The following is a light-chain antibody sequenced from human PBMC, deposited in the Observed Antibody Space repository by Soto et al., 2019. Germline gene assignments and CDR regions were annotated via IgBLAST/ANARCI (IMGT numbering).Light chain of an antibody. CDR3: QQSYSTPLT. Sequence: DIQMTQPPSSLSASVGDRVTITCRASQSISSYLNWYQQKPGKAPKLLIYAASSLQSGVPSRFSGSGSGTDFTLTISSLQPEDFATYYCQQSYSTPLTFGGGTMVDIK. J-gene: IGKJ4*01. CDR2: AAS. V-gene: IGKV1-39*01. CDR1: QSISSY.